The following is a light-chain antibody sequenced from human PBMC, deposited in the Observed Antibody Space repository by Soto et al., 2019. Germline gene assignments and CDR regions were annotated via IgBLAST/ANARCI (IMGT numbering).Light chain of an antibody. J-gene: IGKJ1*01. CDR1: QTINTY. Sequence: EIVLTQSPGTLSLSPGERATLSCRASQTINTYLAWFQQKPGQAPRLLIYGASSRATGIPDRFSGSGSGTDFTLTISRLEPEDFAVYYCQQYGSSWTFGQGTKVDI. V-gene: IGKV3-20*01. CDR3: QQYGSSWT. CDR2: GAS.